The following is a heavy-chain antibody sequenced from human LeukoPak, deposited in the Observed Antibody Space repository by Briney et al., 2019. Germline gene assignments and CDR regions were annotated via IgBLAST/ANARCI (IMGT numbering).Heavy chain of an antibody. V-gene: IGHV4-4*07. CDR2: IHATGST. CDR3: ARDRGSGWAFVDS. Sequence: LETLSLTCTVSGGSISNFYWTWIRQSAERGLEWIGRIHATGSTRYNPSLESRITLSVDTSNRQLYLKLDSVTAADTAVYYCARDRGSGWAFVDSWGQGILVTVPS. D-gene: IGHD6-19*01. CDR1: GGSISNFY. J-gene: IGHJ4*02.